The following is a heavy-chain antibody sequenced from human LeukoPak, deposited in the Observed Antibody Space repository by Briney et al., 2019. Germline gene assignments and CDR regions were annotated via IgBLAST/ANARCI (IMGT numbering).Heavy chain of an antibody. CDR1: GGSNSSYY. Sequence: SETLSLTCTVSGGSNSSYYWSWIRQPPGKGLEWIGYIYYSGSTNYNPSLKSRVTISVDTSKNQFSLKLSSVTAADTAVYYCARSGYSYGYDYYGMDVWGQGTTVTVSS. V-gene: IGHV4-59*01. D-gene: IGHD5-18*01. CDR3: ARSGYSYGYDYYGMDV. J-gene: IGHJ6*02. CDR2: IYYSGST.